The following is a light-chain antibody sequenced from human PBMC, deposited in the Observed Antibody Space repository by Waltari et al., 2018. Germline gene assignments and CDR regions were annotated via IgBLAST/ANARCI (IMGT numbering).Light chain of an antibody. CDR3: QSADNTGDYVL. CDR1: ALAKQF. Sequence: SSELTQPPSVSVSPGQTATIACSADALAKQFVYWYQQKPGQVPVLVMFRDTERPSGIPERCSGSGSGTTVTLTISGVQAEDEADYYCQSADNTGDYVLFGGGTKLTVL. CDR2: RDT. V-gene: IGLV3-25*03. J-gene: IGLJ3*02.